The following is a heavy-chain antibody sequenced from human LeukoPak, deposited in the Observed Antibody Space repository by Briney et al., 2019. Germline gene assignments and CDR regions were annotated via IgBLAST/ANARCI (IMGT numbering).Heavy chain of an antibody. J-gene: IGHJ4*02. Sequence: PSETLSLTCAVYGGSFSGYYWSWIRQPPGKGLEWIGEINHSGSTNYNPSLKSRVTISVDTSKNQFSLKLSSVTAADTAVYYCARGLWELEDYWGQGTLVTVSS. CDR3: ARGLWELEDY. D-gene: IGHD1-26*01. CDR2: INHSGST. CDR1: GGSFSGYY. V-gene: IGHV4-34*01.